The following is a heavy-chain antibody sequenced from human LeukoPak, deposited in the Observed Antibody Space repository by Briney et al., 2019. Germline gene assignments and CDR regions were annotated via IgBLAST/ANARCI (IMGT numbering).Heavy chain of an antibody. V-gene: IGHV3-30*02. CDR3: AREAAAGAAVLDY. CDR2: IRYDGSNK. D-gene: IGHD6-13*01. CDR1: GFTFSSYG. J-gene: IGHJ4*02. Sequence: GGSLRLSCAASGFTFSSYGMHWVRQAPGKGLEWVAFIRYDGSNKYYADSVKGRFTISRDNSKNTLYLQMNSLRAEDTAVYYCAREAAAGAAVLDYWGQGTLVTVSS.